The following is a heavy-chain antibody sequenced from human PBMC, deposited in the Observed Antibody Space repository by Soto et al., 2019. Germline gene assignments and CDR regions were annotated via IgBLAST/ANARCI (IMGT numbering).Heavy chain of an antibody. J-gene: IGHJ4*02. CDR3: ARSYCGGDCNNPRHAALRYYFDY. V-gene: IGHV4-59*01. CDR1: GGSISSYY. Sequence: SETLSLTCTVSGGSISSYYWSWIRQPPGKGLEWIGYIYYSGSTNYNPSLKSRVTISVDTSKNQFSLKLSSVTAADTAVYYCARSYCGGDCNNPRHAALRYYFDYWGQGTLVTVSS. CDR2: IYYSGST. D-gene: IGHD2-21*02.